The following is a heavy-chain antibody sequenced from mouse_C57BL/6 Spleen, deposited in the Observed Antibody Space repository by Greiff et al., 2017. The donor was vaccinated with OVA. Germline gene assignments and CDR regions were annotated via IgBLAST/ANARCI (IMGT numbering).Heavy chain of an antibody. CDR2: INYDGSST. V-gene: IGHV5-16*01. Sequence: DVMLVESEGGLVQPGSSMKLSCTASGFTFSDYYMAWVRQVPEKGLEWVANINYDGSSTYYLDSLKSRFIISRDNAKNILYLQMSSLKSEDTATYYCAREGYPFAMDYWGQGTSVTVSS. J-gene: IGHJ4*01. CDR3: AREGYPFAMDY. D-gene: IGHD2-2*01. CDR1: GFTFSDYY.